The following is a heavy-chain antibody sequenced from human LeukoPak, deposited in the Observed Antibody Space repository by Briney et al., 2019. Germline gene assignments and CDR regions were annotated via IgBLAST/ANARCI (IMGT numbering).Heavy chain of an antibody. J-gene: IGHJ1*01. CDR3: TXAMHAXSGYYLD. CDR1: GFVFSDYY. V-gene: IGHV3-11*01. Sequence: PGGSLRLSCAASGFVFSDYYMSWIRQAPWRGLEWVSIISHTGSVNYYADSVKGRFTISRDNAQNSLYLQMSSLRAEDTAMYYCTXAMHAXSGYYLDWGXXTXVXVSS. CDR2: ISHTGSVN. D-gene: IGHD3-22*01.